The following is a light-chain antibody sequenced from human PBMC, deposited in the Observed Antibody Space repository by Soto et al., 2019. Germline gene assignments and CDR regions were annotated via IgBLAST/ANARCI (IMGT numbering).Light chain of an antibody. V-gene: IGKV4-1*01. CDR1: QSVLYSSNNKNY. J-gene: IGKJ2*01. CDR3: QQRSSSPYT. CDR2: GAS. Sequence: DIVMTQSPDSLAVSLGERATINCKSRQSVLYSSNNKNYLAWYQQKPGKAPKFLIYGASILQSGVPSRFSATGSGTDLTINISSLQPEDGETYDGQQRSSSPYTFGQGTKVDI.